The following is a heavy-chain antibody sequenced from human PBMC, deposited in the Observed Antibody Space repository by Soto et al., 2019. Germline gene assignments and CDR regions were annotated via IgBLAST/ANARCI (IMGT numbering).Heavy chain of an antibody. J-gene: IGHJ4*02. CDR1: GYSFTGNS. D-gene: IGHD2-15*01. CDR3: VIQRSGVVY. CDR2: INPNNGGT. V-gene: IGHV1-2*04. Sequence: QVHLVQSGAEVKKPGASVRVSCKASGYSFTGNSMHWVRQAPGQGLEWMGWINPNNGGTNYAQRIRGLVTIHGDTSVSTAYRDLNRLKSDDTAVYFWVIQRSGVVYWGQGTLVTVSS.